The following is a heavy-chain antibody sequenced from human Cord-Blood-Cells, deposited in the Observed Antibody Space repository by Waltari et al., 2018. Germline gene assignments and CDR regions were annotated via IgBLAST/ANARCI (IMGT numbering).Heavy chain of an antibody. CDR3: AKDRADAFDI. CDR1: GFTFSSYG. J-gene: IGHJ3*02. CDR2: IRYDGSNK. D-gene: IGHD3-10*01. V-gene: IGHV3-30*02. Sequence: QVQLVESGGGVVQPGGSLRLSCAASGFTFSSYGMPWVRQAPGKGLEWVAFIRYDGSNKYYADSVKGRFTISRDNSKNTLYLQMNSLRAEDTTVYYCAKDRADAFDIWGQGTMVTVSS.